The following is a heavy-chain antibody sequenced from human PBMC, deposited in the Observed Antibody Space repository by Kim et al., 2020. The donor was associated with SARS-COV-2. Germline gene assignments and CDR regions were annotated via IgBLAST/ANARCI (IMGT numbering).Heavy chain of an antibody. CDR3: ARDRQVGATPKNY. J-gene: IGHJ4*02. D-gene: IGHD1-26*01. Sequence: CDQKFPGRVPITADKSTSTAYMELSSLRSEDTAVYYCARDRQVGATPKNYWGQGTLVTVSS. V-gene: IGHV1-69*04.